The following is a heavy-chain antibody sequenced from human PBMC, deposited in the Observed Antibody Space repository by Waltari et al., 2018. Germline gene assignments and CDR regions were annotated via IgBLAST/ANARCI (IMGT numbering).Heavy chain of an antibody. V-gene: IGHV3-23*03. D-gene: IGHD3-16*01. J-gene: IGHJ5*02. Sequence: EVQLLESGGGLVQPGGSLRLSCAASGFTFNTYAMSWVRQAPGKGLEWVSVIYSGGTTYYADSVKGRFTISRDNSKNTLYLQMNSLRPEDTAVYHCAKEDFGGVDHWGQGTLVTVSS. CDR3: AKEDFGGVDH. CDR2: VIYSGGTT. CDR1: GFTFNTYA.